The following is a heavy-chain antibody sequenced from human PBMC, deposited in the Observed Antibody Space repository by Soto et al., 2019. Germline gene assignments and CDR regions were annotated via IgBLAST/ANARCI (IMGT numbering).Heavy chain of an antibody. V-gene: IGHV3-53*01. CDR2: IYSGHTT. D-gene: IGHD3-3*01. CDR1: GFIVSSNQ. CDR3: VRGPSDHKLRLVEWPYGDY. J-gene: IGHJ4*02. Sequence: HPGGSLRLSCVASGFIVSSNQMSWVRQAPGKGLEWVSVIYSGHTTYYADSVEGRFTISRDDPKNTLYLQMNSLRVEDTAVYYCVRGPSDHKLRLVEWPYGDYWGQGALVTVSS.